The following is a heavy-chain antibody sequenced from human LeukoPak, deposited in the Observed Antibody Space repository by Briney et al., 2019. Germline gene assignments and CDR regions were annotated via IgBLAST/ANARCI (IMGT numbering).Heavy chain of an antibody. D-gene: IGHD3-16*01. CDR2: IYYSGST. Sequence: SETLTLTCTGSGGSISSSSYYWGCFCHPPGKRLAWIGYIYYSGSTYYNPSLKSRVTISVDTSKNQFSLKLSSVTAADTAVYYCARVLLGANWFDPWGQGTLVTVSS. V-gene: IGHV4-39*07. J-gene: IGHJ5*02. CDR3: ARVLLGANWFDP. CDR1: GGSISSSSYY.